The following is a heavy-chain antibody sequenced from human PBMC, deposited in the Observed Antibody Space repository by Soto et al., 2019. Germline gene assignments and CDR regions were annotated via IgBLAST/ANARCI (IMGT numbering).Heavy chain of an antibody. CDR1: GFTFDNYA. Sequence: GGSLRLSCAASGFTFDNYAMHWVRQAPGKGLEWASGITWNSGNIGYADSVKDRFTISRDNAKNSLYLQMNNLSPEDTAFYYCAKDIWTNSGSNSFSYCYHYWGQGTLVTVSS. D-gene: IGHD5-12*01. J-gene: IGHJ4*02. CDR3: AKDIWTNSGSNSFSYCYHY. CDR2: ITWNSGNI. V-gene: IGHV3-9*01.